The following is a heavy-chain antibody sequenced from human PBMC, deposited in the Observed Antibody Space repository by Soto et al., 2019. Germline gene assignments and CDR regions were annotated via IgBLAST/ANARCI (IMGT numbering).Heavy chain of an antibody. D-gene: IGHD6-13*01. CDR2: IYYSGST. CDR1: GGSISSYY. J-gene: IGHJ6*03. Sequence: PSETLSLTCTVSGGSISSYYWSWIRQPPGKGLERIGYIYYSGSTNYNPSLKSRVTISVDTSKNQFSLKLSSVTAADTAVYYCARDRGSSWAYYYYYMDVWGKGTTVTVSS. V-gene: IGHV4-59*01. CDR3: ARDRGSSWAYYYYYMDV.